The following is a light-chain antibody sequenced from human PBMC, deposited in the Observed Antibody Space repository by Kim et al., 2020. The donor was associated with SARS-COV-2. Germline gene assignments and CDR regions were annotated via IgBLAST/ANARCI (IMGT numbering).Light chain of an antibody. J-gene: IGLJ3*02. V-gene: IGLV1-44*01. Sequence: QRVLISCSGSSSNIGSNTVNWYQHLPGTAHKLLIYGDDQRPSGVPDRFSASKSGTSASLAISGLQSEDEGDYYCAAWDDRLNGPWVVGGGTQLTVL. CDR1: SSNIGSNT. CDR3: AAWDDRLNGPWV. CDR2: GDD.